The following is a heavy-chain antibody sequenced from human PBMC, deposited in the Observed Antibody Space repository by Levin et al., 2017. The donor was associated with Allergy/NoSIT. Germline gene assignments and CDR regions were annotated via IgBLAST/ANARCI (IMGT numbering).Heavy chain of an antibody. CDR3: ARDLDGYTGY. CDR1: GFTVRTNY. Sequence: ASVKVSCAASGFTVRTNYMSWVRQAPGKGLEWVSVIFGGGQTYYADSVKGRFTISRDISKNTVYLQMNSLRAEDTGVYYCARDLDGYTGYWGQGTLVIVSS. D-gene: IGHD5-24*01. J-gene: IGHJ4*02. CDR2: IFGGGQT. V-gene: IGHV3-66*01.